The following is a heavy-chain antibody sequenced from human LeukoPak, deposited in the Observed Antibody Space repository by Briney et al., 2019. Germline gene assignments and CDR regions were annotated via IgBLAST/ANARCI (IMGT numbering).Heavy chain of an antibody. V-gene: IGHV3-49*04. CDR2: IRRKAHGGTT. J-gene: IGHJ4*02. CDR1: GFTFGDYA. CDR3: TRVTYYYDNSGYFHFDS. D-gene: IGHD3-22*01. Sequence: GGSLRLSCATSGFTFGDYAMSWVRQAPGKGLEWVSFIRRKAHGGTTEYAASVKGRFSSSRDDSKSIAYLQMNSLKTEDTAVYFCTRVTYYYDNSGYFHFDSWGQGSLVTVSS.